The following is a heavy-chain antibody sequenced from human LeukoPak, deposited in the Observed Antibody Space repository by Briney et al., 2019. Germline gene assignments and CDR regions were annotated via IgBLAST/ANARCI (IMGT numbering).Heavy chain of an antibody. CDR3: ASRYCSGGSCYGTYFDY. CDR2: IIPIFGTA. J-gene: IGHJ4*02. D-gene: IGHD2-15*01. V-gene: IGHV1-69*06. Sequence: GASVKVSCKASGGTFSSYAISWVRQAPGQGLGWMGGIIPIFGTANYAQKFQGRVTITADKSTSTAYMELSSLRSEDTAVYYCASRYCSGGSCYGTYFDYWGQGTLVTVSS. CDR1: GGTFSSYA.